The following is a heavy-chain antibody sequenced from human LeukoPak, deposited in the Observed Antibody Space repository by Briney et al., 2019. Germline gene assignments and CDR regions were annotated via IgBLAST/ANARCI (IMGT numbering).Heavy chain of an antibody. CDR1: GGSISSGGYY. CDR3: AASYDSSGYYYHIFDY. D-gene: IGHD3-22*01. V-gene: IGHV4-31*03. CDR2: IYYSGST. Sequence: SETLSLTCTVSGGSISSGGYYWSWIRQHPGKGLEWIGYIYYSGSTYYNPSLKSRVTISVDTSKNQFSLKLSSVTAADTAVYYCAASYDSSGYYYHIFDYWGQGTLVTVSS. J-gene: IGHJ4*02.